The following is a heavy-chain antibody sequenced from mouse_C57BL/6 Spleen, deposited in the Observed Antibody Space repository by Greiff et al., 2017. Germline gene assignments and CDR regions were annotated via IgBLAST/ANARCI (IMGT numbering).Heavy chain of an antibody. J-gene: IGHJ2*01. V-gene: IGHV1-42*01. CDR1: GYSFTGYY. D-gene: IGHD2-4*01. Sequence: VQLQQSGPELVKPGASVKISCKASGYSFTGYYMNWVKQSPEKSLEWIGEINPSTGGTTYNQKFKAKATLTVDKSSSTAYMQLKSLKSEDSAVYYCAREDGDYEGDYFDYWGQGTTLTVSS. CDR2: INPSTGGT. CDR3: AREDGDYEGDYFDY.